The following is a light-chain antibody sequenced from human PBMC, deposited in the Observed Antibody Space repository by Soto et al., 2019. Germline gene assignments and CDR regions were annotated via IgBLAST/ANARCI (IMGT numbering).Light chain of an antibody. Sequence: QSVLTQPPSASETPGQRVTISCSGSYSNIGRNYVCWYQQFPGTAPKLLIYGNNQRPSGVPDRFSGSKSGTSASLAISGLRSEDEADYYCAVWDNSLSGYVLGTGTKVTVL. J-gene: IGLJ1*01. CDR1: YSNIGRNY. CDR3: AVWDNSLSGYV. CDR2: GNN. V-gene: IGLV1-47*02.